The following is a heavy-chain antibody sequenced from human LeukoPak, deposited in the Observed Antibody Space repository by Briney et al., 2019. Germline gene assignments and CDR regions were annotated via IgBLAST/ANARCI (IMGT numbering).Heavy chain of an antibody. V-gene: IGHV4-61*02. CDR2: MYIGGRT. D-gene: IGHD6-19*01. Sequence: TSETLSLTCTVTGTSIRSGSYYWNWIRQAAGKGLEWIGRMYIGGRTTYNPSLKSRVTISIETTENQFSLRLGSVTAADTAVYYCAREGIAVADTYYYYYMDLWGKGTWVTVSS. CDR3: AREGIAVADTYYYYYMDL. CDR1: GTSIRSGSYY. J-gene: IGHJ6*03.